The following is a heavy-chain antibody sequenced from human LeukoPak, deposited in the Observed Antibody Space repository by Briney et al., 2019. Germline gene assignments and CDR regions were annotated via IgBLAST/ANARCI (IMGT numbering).Heavy chain of an antibody. V-gene: IGHV3-7*03. D-gene: IGHD6-6*01. Sequence: GGSLRLSCAASGFTFSSYWMSWVRQAPGKGLEWVAIVKQDESEKYYVDSVKGRFTISRDNAKNSVFLQMNSLRAEDTAVYYCAKDKELVGSIFDYWGQGTLVTVSS. CDR3: AKDKELVGSIFDY. CDR2: VKQDESEK. CDR1: GFTFSSYW. J-gene: IGHJ4*02.